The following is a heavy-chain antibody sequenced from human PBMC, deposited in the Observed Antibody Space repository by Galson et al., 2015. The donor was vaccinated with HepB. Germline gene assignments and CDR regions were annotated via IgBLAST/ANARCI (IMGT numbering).Heavy chain of an antibody. CDR3: ASLCSSTSCYAPPDFDY. D-gene: IGHD2-2*01. J-gene: IGHJ4*02. CDR2: IYYSGST. CDR1: GGSISSSSYY. V-gene: IGHV4-39*01. Sequence: LTCTVSGGSISSSSYYWGWIRQPPGKGLEWIGSIYYSGSTYYNPSLKSRVTISVDTSKNQFSLKLSSVTAADTAVYYCASLCSSTSCYAPPDFDYWGQGTLVTVSS.